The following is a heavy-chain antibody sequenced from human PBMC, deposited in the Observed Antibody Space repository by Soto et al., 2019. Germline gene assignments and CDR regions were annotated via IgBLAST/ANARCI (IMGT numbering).Heavy chain of an antibody. CDR1: GFTFSTYA. D-gene: IGHD3-22*01. CDR3: ARDKGSAYSDY. J-gene: IGHJ4*02. V-gene: IGHV3-33*05. Sequence: QVQLVESGGGVVQPGRSLRLSCAASGFTFSTYAMHWVRQAPGKGLEWVTVISYDGGNKYYADSVRGRFTISRDNSKNTLYLQMNSLRVEDTAVYYCARDKGSAYSDYWGQVTLVTVSS. CDR2: ISYDGGNK.